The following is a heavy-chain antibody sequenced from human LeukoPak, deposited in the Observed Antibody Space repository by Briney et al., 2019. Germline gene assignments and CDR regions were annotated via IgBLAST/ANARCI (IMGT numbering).Heavy chain of an antibody. Sequence: GESLKISCRGSGYSFTSYWIGWVRQMPGKGLEWMGIIFPGDSDITYSPSFQGQVIISADKSISTAYLQWSSLKASDTAMYYRARHGTGSSSDFDYWGQGTLVTVSS. CDR1: GYSFTSYW. CDR2: IFPGDSDI. J-gene: IGHJ4*02. D-gene: IGHD6-19*01. V-gene: IGHV5-51*01. CDR3: ARHGTGSSSDFDY.